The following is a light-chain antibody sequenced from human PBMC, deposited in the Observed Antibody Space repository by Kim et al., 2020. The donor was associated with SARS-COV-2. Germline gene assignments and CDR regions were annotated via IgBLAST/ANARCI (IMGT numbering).Light chain of an antibody. J-gene: IGLJ3*02. Sequence: RRVIISWSGSNSNIGSHSVIWYQHLPQTAATVVIYGNNQRPSEAPDRFSASQSGTSASLAISGPQPEDEADYYCASWDDRLNGRVFGGGTQLTVL. CDR1: NSNIGSHS. CDR3: ASWDDRLNGRV. V-gene: IGLV1-44*01. CDR2: GNN.